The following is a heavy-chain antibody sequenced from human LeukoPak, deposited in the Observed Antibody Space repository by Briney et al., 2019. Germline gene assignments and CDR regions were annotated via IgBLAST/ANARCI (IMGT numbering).Heavy chain of an antibody. CDR1: GFSFSDAT. CDR2: INWNSGTM. CDR3: AKDPYLDV. V-gene: IGHV3-9*03. J-gene: IGHJ6*03. Sequence: GRSLRLSCAASGFSFSDATMHWVRQVPGKGLEWVSGINWNSGTMGYADSVKGRSTVSRDNAKNSLYLQMNSLKTEDMALYYCAKDPYLDVWGKGTTVTVSS.